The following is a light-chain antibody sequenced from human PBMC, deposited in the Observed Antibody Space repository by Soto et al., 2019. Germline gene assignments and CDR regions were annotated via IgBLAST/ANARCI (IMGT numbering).Light chain of an antibody. J-gene: IGKJ5*01. CDR1: QSVSRY. CDR2: VAS. V-gene: IGKV3-11*01. CDR3: QQRSDWTRIT. Sequence: ENLLTQSPATLSFSPGERANLSCSATQSVSRYLAWYQQKPGQAPRFLIYVASNRATGIPGRFSGSGSGTYFTLTISSLEPEDFAVYYCQQRSDWTRITYGQGARLEMK.